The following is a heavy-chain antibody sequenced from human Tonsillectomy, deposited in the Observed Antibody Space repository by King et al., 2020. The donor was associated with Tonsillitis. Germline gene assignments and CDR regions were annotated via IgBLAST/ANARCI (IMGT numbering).Heavy chain of an antibody. V-gene: IGHV4-4*07. D-gene: IGHD2-8*01. Sequence: VQMQESGPGLVKPSETLSLTCTVSGGSISSYYWSWIRQPAGKGLEWIGRIYTSGSTNYNPSLTSRVTMSVDTSKNQFSLKLSSVTAADTAVYYCAREGWDIVLMVGGYFDLWGRGTLVTVSS. CDR1: GGSISSYY. CDR2: IYTSGST. CDR3: AREGWDIVLMVGGYFDL. J-gene: IGHJ2*01.